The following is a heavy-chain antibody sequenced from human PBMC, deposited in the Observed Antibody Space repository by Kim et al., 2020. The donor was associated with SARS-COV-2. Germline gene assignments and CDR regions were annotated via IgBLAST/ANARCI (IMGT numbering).Heavy chain of an antibody. V-gene: IGHV1-8*01. J-gene: IGHJ4*02. Sequence: ASVKVSCKASGYTFTSYDINWVRQATGQGLEWMGWMNPNSGNTGYAQKFQGRVTMTRNTSISTAYMELSSLRSEDTAVYYCARERGAGYYYDSSGSYDYWGQGPLVTVSS. D-gene: IGHD3-22*01. CDR2: MNPNSGNT. CDR3: ARERGAGYYYDSSGSYDY. CDR1: GYTFTSYD.